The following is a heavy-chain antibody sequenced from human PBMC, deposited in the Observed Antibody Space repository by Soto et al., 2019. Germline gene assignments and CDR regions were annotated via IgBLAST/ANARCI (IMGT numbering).Heavy chain of an antibody. CDR1: GCSFTNND. CDR2: MNPGSGDT. V-gene: IGHV1-8*01. Sequence: AAVKVFCKACGCSFTNNDVSWVRQATGQGLEWMGWMNPGSGDTGYAQKFQGRVTMTRDISIATAYMELSSLRSDDTAIYYCARMETFGSLNWFDPWGQGTLVTVSS. D-gene: IGHD3-16*01. J-gene: IGHJ5*02. CDR3: ARMETFGSLNWFDP.